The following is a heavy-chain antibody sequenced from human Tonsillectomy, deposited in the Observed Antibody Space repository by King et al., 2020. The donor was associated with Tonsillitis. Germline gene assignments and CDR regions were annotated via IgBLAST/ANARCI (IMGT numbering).Heavy chain of an antibody. V-gene: IGHV3-21*01. Sequence: QLVQSGGGLVKPGGSLRLSCAASGLTFSSYSMSWVRQAPGKGLEWVSSISFGSDYIYYADSVKGRFIISRDNAKNSLYLQMNSLRAEDTAVYYCARGIAVPAPFDFWGQGTRVSISS. CDR2: ISFGSDYI. J-gene: IGHJ4*02. CDR1: GLTFSSYS. CDR3: ARGIAVPAPFDF. D-gene: IGHD6-19*01.